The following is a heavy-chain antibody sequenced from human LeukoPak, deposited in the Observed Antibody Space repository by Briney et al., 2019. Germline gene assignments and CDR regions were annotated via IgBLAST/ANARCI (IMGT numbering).Heavy chain of an antibody. Sequence: PGGSLRLSCAASGFSFSNYWMHWARQVPGKGLVWVSRVDNDGSGTTYADSVKGRFTISRDNAKNTVYLQMNSLRAEDTAVYYCARSQRGYSYGEHWGQGTPVTVSS. J-gene: IGHJ4*02. D-gene: IGHD5-18*01. CDR1: GFSFSNYW. CDR3: ARSQRGYSYGEH. V-gene: IGHV3-74*01. CDR2: VDNDGSGT.